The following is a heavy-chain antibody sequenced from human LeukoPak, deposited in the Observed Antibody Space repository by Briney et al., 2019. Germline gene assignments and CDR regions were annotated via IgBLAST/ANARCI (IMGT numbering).Heavy chain of an antibody. CDR1: GYTFTGYY. J-gene: IGHJ4*02. V-gene: IGHV1-2*04. CDR2: VNPNSGGT. D-gene: IGHD2-2*01. CDR3: ARDGRCSSTSCPLGY. Sequence: GASVKVSCKASGYTFTGYYMHWVRQAPGQGLEWMGWVNPNSGGTNYAQKFQGWVTMTRDTSISTAYMELSRLRSDDTAVYYCARDGRCSSTSCPLGYWGQGTLVTVSS.